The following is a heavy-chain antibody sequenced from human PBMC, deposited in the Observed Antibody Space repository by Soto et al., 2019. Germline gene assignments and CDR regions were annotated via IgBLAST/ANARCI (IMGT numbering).Heavy chain of an antibody. Sequence: GGSLRLSCAASGFTFSSYGMHWVRQAPGKGLEWVAVIWYDGSNKYYAYSVKGRFTISRDNSKNTLYLQMNSLRAEDTAVYYCARGAKRKYYYDSSGQFDYWGQGTLVTVSS. CDR1: GFTFSSYG. D-gene: IGHD3-22*01. V-gene: IGHV3-33*01. CDR3: ARGAKRKYYYDSSGQFDY. J-gene: IGHJ4*02. CDR2: IWYDGSNK.